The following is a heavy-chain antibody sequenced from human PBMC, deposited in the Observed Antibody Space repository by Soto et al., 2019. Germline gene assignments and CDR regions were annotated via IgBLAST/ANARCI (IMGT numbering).Heavy chain of an antibody. CDR2: ISYDGSNK. Sequence: GGSLRLSCAASGFTFSSYGMHWVRQAPGKGLEWVAVISYDGSNKYYADSVKGRFTISRDNSKNTLYLKMNGLRAEDTAVYYCAKDASNIVATIFTDYWGQGTLVTVSS. CDR3: AKDASNIVATIFTDY. CDR1: GFTFSSYG. J-gene: IGHJ4*02. V-gene: IGHV3-30*18. D-gene: IGHD5-12*01.